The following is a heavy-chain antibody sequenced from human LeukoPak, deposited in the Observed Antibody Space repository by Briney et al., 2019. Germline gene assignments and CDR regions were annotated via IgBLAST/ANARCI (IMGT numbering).Heavy chain of an antibody. CDR3: ASGVGGYYFYDY. CDR2: IYYRGNT. D-gene: IGHD1-26*01. V-gene: IGHV4-59*01. CDR1: GGSINSYY. Sequence: PSETLSLTCTVSGGSINSYYWSWIRQPPGKGLEWIGYIYYRGNTNYNPSLKSRITIPVDTSKNQFSLKLSSVTAADTAVYFCASGVGGYYFYDYWGQGTLVTVSS. J-gene: IGHJ4*02.